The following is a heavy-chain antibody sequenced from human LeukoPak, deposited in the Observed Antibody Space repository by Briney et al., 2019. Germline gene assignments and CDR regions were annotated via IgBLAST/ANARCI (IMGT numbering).Heavy chain of an antibody. CDR2: ISSTSAYI. J-gene: IGHJ5*01. V-gene: IGHV3-21*01. Sequence: PRGSLRLSCAASGFTFTSYGMNWVRQAPGKGLQWVSSISSTSAYIYYADSVKGRFTISRDNAKNSLYLQMNSLRAEDTAVYYCARDMVREVTNNWFDSWGQGTLVTVSS. CDR3: ARDMVREVTNNWFDS. D-gene: IGHD3-10*01. CDR1: GFTFTSYG.